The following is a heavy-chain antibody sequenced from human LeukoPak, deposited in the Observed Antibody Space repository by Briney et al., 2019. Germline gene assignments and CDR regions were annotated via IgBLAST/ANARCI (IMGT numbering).Heavy chain of an antibody. V-gene: IGHV4-39*07. D-gene: IGHD5-18*01. Sequence: SETLSLTCTVSGGSISSSTYYWGWIRQSPGKGLEWIGSSYYTGSTSYNPSLKSRVTISVDRSKNQFSLKLSSVTAADTAVYYCARESKEGYSYLYFDYWGQGTLVTVSS. CDR3: ARESKEGYSYLYFDY. CDR1: GGSISSSTYY. J-gene: IGHJ4*02. CDR2: SYYTGST.